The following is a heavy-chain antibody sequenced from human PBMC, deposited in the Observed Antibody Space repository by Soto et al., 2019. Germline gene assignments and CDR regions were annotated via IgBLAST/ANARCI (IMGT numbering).Heavy chain of an antibody. D-gene: IGHD3-16*02. CDR2: IWHDGSYK. J-gene: IGHJ6*02. CDR3: ARHRYTSTLDYSYYYGLDV. CDR1: GFTFSSYG. Sequence: GGSLRLSCAASGFTFSSYGMQWVRQAPGKGLEWVAVIWHDGSYKNYANSVRGLFTISRDNSKNTLYLQMDSLRAEDTAVYYCARHRYTSTLDYSYYYGLDVWGRGTTVTVSS. V-gene: IGHV3-33*01.